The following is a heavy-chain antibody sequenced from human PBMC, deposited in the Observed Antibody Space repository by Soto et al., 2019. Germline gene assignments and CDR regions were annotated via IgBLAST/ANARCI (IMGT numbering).Heavy chain of an antibody. D-gene: IGHD6-13*01. CDR1: GYSFTSYW. CDR2: IYPGDSDT. CDR3: PRYPRSWKGPFDY. J-gene: IGHJ4*02. Sequence: GESLKISCKGSGYSFTSYWIGWVRQMPGKGLEWMGIIYPGDSDTRYSPSFQGQVTISADKSISTAYLQWSSLKASDIAMYYCPRYPRSWKGPFDYWGQGTLVTVSS. V-gene: IGHV5-51*01.